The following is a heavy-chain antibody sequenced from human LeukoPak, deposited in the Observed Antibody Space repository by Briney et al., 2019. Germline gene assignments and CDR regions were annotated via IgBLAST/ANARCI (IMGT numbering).Heavy chain of an antibody. D-gene: IGHD3-10*01. CDR3: ARALYGSGSYSTY. Sequence: PGGSLRLSCAASGFTFSTYEMDWVRQAPGKELEWVSYISSRGSSIYYADSVKGRFTISRDNAKNSLYLQMSSLRAEDTAVYYCARALYGSGSYSTYWGQGTLVTVSS. J-gene: IGHJ4*02. CDR1: GFTFSTYE. CDR2: ISSRGSSI. V-gene: IGHV3-48*03.